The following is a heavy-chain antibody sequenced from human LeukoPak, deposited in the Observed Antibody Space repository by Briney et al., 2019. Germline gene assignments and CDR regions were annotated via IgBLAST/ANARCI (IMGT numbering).Heavy chain of an antibody. V-gene: IGHV4-30-2*01. D-gene: IGHD3-10*01. CDR3: ARGPKRGFDY. CDR1: GGSISSYS. J-gene: IGHJ4*02. CDR2: IYHSGST. Sequence: SETLSLTCTVSGGSISSYSWSWIRQPPGKGLEWIGYIYHSGSTYYNPSLKSRVTISVDRSKNQFSLKLSSVTAADTAVYYCARGPKRGFDYWGQGTLVTVSS.